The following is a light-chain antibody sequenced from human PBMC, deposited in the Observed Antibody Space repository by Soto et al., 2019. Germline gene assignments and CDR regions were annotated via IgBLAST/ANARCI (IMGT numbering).Light chain of an antibody. Sequence: SALTQPPSASGSPGQSVTISCTGTSSDVGDYNYVSWYQQHPGKAPKLMIFEVTKRPSGVPDRFSGSKSGNTASLTVSGLQSDDEADYYCSAYAGSATVVFGGGTKVTVL. CDR3: SAYAGSATVV. CDR1: SSDVGDYNY. J-gene: IGLJ2*01. CDR2: EVT. V-gene: IGLV2-8*01.